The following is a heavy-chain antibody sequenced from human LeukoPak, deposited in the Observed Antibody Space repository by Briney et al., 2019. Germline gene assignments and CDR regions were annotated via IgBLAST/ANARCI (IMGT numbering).Heavy chain of an antibody. CDR1: AFTFSSYV. J-gene: IGHJ4*02. V-gene: IGHV3-23*01. CDR3: AKDDSARPYYFDY. CDR2: ISGSGDST. Sequence: GGSLRLSCAASAFTFSSYVMNWVRQVPGKGLEWVSAISGSGDSTYYADSVKGRFTISRDNSKNTLYLQMNSLRAEDTAVYYCAKDDSARPYYFDYWGQGTLVTVSS. D-gene: IGHD3-22*01.